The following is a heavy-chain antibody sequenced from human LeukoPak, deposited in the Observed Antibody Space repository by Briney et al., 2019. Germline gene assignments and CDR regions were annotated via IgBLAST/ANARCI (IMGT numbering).Heavy chain of an antibody. CDR3: ARESTYYDFWSGYSHIYYYYYMDV. CDR2: IYYSGST. Sequence: PSETLSLTCTVSGGSISSSIYYWGWIRQPPGKGLEWIGSIYYSGSTYYNPSLKSRVTISVDTSKNQFSLKLSSVTAADTAVYYCARESTYYDFWSGYSHIYYYYYMDVWGKGTTVTVSS. J-gene: IGHJ6*03. V-gene: IGHV4-39*07. D-gene: IGHD3-3*01. CDR1: GGSISSSIYY.